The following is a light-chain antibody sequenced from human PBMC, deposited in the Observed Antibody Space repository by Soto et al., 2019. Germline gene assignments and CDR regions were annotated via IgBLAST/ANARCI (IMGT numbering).Light chain of an antibody. J-gene: IGKJ1*01. V-gene: IGKV3-20*01. Sequence: EISLTQSPGTLSFSPGEISTLSLRSSQSVGSRFLAWYQQKPGQAPRVLIYRASIRATGISDRFSGSGSGTDFTLTISRLEPEDFAVYYCQHYGASPWTFGQGTKVDIK. CDR1: QSVGSRF. CDR2: RAS. CDR3: QHYGASPWT.